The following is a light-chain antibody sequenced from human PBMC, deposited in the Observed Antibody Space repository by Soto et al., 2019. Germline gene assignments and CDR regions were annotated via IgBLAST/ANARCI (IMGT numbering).Light chain of an antibody. Sequence: EIVLTQSPGTLSLSPGESATLSCRASQSVSSCQVAWYQLKPGQAPRLLIYGASSRATGIPDRFSGVGSETDFTLTISRLEPEDFAVYYCQQYATSPHTFGQGTKLEIK. CDR2: GAS. CDR3: QQYATSPHT. V-gene: IGKV3-20*01. CDR1: QSVSSCQ. J-gene: IGKJ2*01.